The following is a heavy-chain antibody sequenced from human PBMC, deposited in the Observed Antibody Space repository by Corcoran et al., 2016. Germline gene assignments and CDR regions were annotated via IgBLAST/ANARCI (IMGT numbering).Heavy chain of an antibody. V-gene: IGHV2-26*01. CDR3: VRARWLPNWGPFDI. Sequence: QVTLTESGPVLVKPTATLTLTCTVSGFSLSNARMGVSWIRQPPGKALEWLAHIFSNDEKSYSTSLKSRLTISKDTSKSHVVLTMTNMDPVDTATYYCVRARWLPNWGPFDIWGQGTMVTVSS. J-gene: IGHJ3*02. CDR2: IFSNDEK. D-gene: IGHD7-27*01. CDR1: GFSLSNARMG.